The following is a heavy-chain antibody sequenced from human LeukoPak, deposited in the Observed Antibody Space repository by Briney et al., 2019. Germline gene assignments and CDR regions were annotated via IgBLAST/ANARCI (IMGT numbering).Heavy chain of an antibody. Sequence: SVKVSCKASGGTFSSYAISWVRQAPGQGLEWMGGIIPIFGTANYAQKFQGRVTITTDESTSTAYMELSSLRSEDTAVYYCAREGPTTVALDYWGQGTLVTVSS. CDR1: GGTFSSYA. CDR2: IIPIFGTA. D-gene: IGHD4-23*01. J-gene: IGHJ4*02. V-gene: IGHV1-69*05. CDR3: AREGPTTVALDY.